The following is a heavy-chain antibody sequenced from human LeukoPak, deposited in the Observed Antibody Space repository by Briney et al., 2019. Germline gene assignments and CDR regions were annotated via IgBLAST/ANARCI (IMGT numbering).Heavy chain of an antibody. Sequence: GGSLRLSCAAAGFTFSHYGMHWVRQAPGQGQEWVAVIWSDGTNTYYAASVKGRFTISRDDSDKTVYLQMNSLRPEDTGVYYCARDHRPEIQYYYMDVWGKGTTVAVSS. D-gene: IGHD1-14*01. CDR1: GFTFSHYG. CDR2: IWSDGTNT. CDR3: ARDHRPEIQYYYMDV. J-gene: IGHJ6*03. V-gene: IGHV3-33*01.